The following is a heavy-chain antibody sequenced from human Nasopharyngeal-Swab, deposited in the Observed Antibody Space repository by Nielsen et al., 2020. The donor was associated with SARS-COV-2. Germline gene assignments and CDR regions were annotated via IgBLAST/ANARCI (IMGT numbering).Heavy chain of an antibody. D-gene: IGHD3-22*01. CDR2: ISSDSGAK. CDR1: GFSLSTYT. V-gene: IGHV3-21*01. J-gene: IGHJ4*02. Sequence: GGSLRLSCAASGFSLSTYTMNWVRKAPGKGLEWLSSISSDSGAKYHADSVKGRFTISRDNAKNSLYLEMNSLRAEDTAVYYCLRGDRRDYWGPGTLVSVSS. CDR3: LRGDRRDY.